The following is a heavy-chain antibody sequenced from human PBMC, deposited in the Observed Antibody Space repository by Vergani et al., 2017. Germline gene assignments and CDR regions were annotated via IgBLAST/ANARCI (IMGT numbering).Heavy chain of an antibody. CDR3: ARGGRGYXSSTSCYIKSPFDY. CDR1: GGTFSSYA. V-gene: IGHV1-69*01. J-gene: IGHJ4*02. D-gene: IGHD2-2*02. CDR2: IIPIFGTA. Sequence: QVQLVQSGAEVKKPGSSVKVSCKASGGTFSSYAISWVRQAPGQGLEWMGGIIPIFGTANYAQKFQGRVTITADESTSTAYMELSSLRSEDTAVYYCARGGRGYXSSTSCYIKSPFDYWGQGTLVTVSS.